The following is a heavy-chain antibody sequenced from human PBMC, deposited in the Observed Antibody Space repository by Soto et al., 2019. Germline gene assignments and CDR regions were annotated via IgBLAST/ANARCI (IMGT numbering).Heavy chain of an antibody. CDR2: ISNDGTNK. CDR1: GFTFNIFG. Sequence: SLRLSCAASGFTFNIFGMHWVRQAPGKGLEWVALISNDGTNKYYADSVRGRFTISRDSSKNTVFLQMDSLRADDTAVYYCAKGSTRWLESLLHYWGQGTLVTVSS. D-gene: IGHD5-12*01. CDR3: AKGSTRWLESLLHY. J-gene: IGHJ4*02. V-gene: IGHV3-30*18.